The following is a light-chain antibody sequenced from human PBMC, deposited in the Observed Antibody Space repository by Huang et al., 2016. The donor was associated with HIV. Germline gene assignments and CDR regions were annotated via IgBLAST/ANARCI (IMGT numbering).Light chain of an antibody. Sequence: EIVLTQSPATLSVSPGERATLSCRDSRNIGSNLAWFQQKVGQAPRLLLYGASTRATGSPARFSGSGSGTEFTLSISRLQSEDFAVYYCQQYNKWPPSFAFGPGTKVDVK. CDR1: RNIGSN. CDR2: GAS. CDR3: QQYNKWPPSFA. J-gene: IGKJ3*01. V-gene: IGKV3-15*01.